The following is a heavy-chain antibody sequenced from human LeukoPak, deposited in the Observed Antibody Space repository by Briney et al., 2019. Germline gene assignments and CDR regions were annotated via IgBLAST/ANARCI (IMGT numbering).Heavy chain of an antibody. J-gene: IGHJ6*03. CDR1: GFTFSSYA. Sequence: GRSLRLSCAASGFTFSSYAMHWVRQAPGKGLEWVAVISYDGSNKYYADSVKGRFTISRDNAKNSLYLQMNSLRDEDTAVYYCARSARRDGYILDHYYTDVWGKGTTVTISS. D-gene: IGHD5-24*01. CDR3: ARSARRDGYILDHYYTDV. V-gene: IGHV3-30*04. CDR2: ISYDGSNK.